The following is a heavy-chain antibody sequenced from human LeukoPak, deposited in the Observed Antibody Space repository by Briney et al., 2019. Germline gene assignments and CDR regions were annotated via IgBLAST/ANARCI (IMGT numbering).Heavy chain of an antibody. CDR3: AREDVDIGMVTNNYYYGMDV. J-gene: IGHJ6*02. CDR1: GFIFSTSW. Sequence: GVSLRLSCAASGFIFSTSWMIWVRQAPGKGLEWVANITPDGSEKYYVDSVKGRFTISRDNAKNSLYLQMNSLRAEDTAVYYCAREDVDIGMVTNNYYYGMDVWGQGTTVTVSS. D-gene: IGHD5-18*01. CDR2: ITPDGSEK. V-gene: IGHV3-7*01.